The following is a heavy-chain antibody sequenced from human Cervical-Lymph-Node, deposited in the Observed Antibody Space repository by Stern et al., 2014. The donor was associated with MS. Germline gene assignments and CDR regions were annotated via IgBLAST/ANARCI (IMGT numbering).Heavy chain of an antibody. CDR1: DGSISTYH. Sequence: QVQLQESGPGLVRPSETLSLTCTVSDGSISTYHWSWIRQSPGEGLEWIGYVHYSGSTNYNPSLKRRVSISLDTSKGQFSLRLTSVTPADTAVYYCAREGEPERWHFVFDIWGQGALVTVSS. CDR3: AREGEPERWHFVFDI. CDR2: VHYSGST. J-gene: IGHJ3*02. D-gene: IGHD4-23*01. V-gene: IGHV4-59*01.